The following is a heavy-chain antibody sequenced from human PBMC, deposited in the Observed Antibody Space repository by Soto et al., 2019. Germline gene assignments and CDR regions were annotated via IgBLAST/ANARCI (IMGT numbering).Heavy chain of an antibody. Sequence: ASVKVSCKASGYTFTSYAMHWVRQAPGQRLEWMGWMNPNSGNTGYAQKFQGRFTISRDNSKNTLYLQMNSLRAEDTAVYYCAKGVSYRPSYFDFWGQGTLVTVPQ. CDR2: MNPNSGNT. V-gene: IGHV1-8*02. CDR1: GYTFTSYA. J-gene: IGHJ4*02. D-gene: IGHD3-16*02. CDR3: AKGVSYRPSYFDF.